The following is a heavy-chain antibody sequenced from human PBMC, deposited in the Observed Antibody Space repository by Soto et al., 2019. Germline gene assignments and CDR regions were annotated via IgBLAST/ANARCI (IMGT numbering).Heavy chain of an antibody. CDR1: GYSFTSYW. V-gene: IGHV5-51*01. D-gene: IGHD6-13*01. Sequence: PGESLKISCKGSGYSFTSYWIGWVRQMPGKGLEWMGIIYPGDSDTRYSPSFQGQVTISADKSISTAYLQWSSLKASDTAMYYCARPPYSSSGPFGEYYGMDVWGQGTTVTVSS. CDR3: ARPPYSSSGPFGEYYGMDV. J-gene: IGHJ6*02. CDR2: IYPGDSDT.